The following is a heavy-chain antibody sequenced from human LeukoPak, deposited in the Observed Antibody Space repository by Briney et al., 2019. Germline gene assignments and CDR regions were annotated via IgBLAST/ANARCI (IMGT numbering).Heavy chain of an antibody. CDR3: ACHYYGSATPDH. CDR2: IYNTGST. D-gene: IGHD3-10*01. Sequence: GGSLRLSCAASGFAVSSNYMSWVRQAPGKGLEWVSVIYNTGSTFYADSVKGRFTISRDSSKNTVYPQMNSLRGEDTAVYYCACHYYGSATPDHWGQGTLVTVSS. J-gene: IGHJ4*02. CDR1: GFAVSSNY. V-gene: IGHV3-66*04.